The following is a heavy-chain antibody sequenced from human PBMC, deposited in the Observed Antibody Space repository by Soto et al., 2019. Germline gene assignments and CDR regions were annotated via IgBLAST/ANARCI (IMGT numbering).Heavy chain of an antibody. Sequence: SETLSLTCTVSGGSISSYYWSWIRQPPGKGLEWIGYIYYSGSTNYNPSLKSRVTISVDTSKNQFSLKLSYVTAADTAVYYCARGIRYFDWSPEYYYGMDVWGQGTTVTVSS. CDR2: IYYSGST. CDR1: GGSISSYY. CDR3: ARGIRYFDWSPEYYYGMDV. J-gene: IGHJ6*02. V-gene: IGHV4-59*01. D-gene: IGHD3-9*01.